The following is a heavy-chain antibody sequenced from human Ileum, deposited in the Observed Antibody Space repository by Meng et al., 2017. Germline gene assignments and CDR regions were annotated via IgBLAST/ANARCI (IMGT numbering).Heavy chain of an antibody. CDR3: ARGGPWFDP. Sequence: VRLQQVGAGLLQPSETLSLTCAVYGGSFSGYYWSWIRQPPGKGLEWIGEINHSGSTNYNPSLKSRVTISVDTSKNQFSLKLSSVTAADTAVYYCARGGPWFDPWGQGTLVTVSS. J-gene: IGHJ5*02. CDR1: GGSFSGYY. CDR2: INHSGST. V-gene: IGHV4-34*01.